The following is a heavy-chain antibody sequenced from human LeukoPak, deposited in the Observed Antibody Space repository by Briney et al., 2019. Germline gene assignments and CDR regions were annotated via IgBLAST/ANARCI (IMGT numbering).Heavy chain of an antibody. Sequence: SETLSLTCAVSGGSISSGGYYWSWIRQPPGKGLEWIGYIYYSGSTHYNPSLKSRVTISVDTSKNQFSLKLTSVTAADTAVYYCARDMGSVAGHDYWGQGTLVTVSS. CDR1: GGSISSGGYY. D-gene: IGHD6-13*01. J-gene: IGHJ4*02. CDR2: IYYSGST. V-gene: IGHV4-61*08. CDR3: ARDMGSVAGHDY.